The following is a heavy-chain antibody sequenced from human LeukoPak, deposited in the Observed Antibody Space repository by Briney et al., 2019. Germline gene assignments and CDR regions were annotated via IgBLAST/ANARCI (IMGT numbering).Heavy chain of an antibody. CDR2: INPNSGDT. J-gene: IGHJ4*02. CDR1: EYTFTGYY. D-gene: IGHD6-19*01. CDR3: ARPHSSGWDHFVDY. V-gene: IGHV1-2*02. Sequence: ASVKVSCKTSEYTFTGYYIHWVRQAPGQGLEWMGWINPNSGDTKYAQKFRGRVTMTRDTSISTAYVELSRLTSDDTAVYYCARPHSSGWDHFVDYWGQGTLVTVAS.